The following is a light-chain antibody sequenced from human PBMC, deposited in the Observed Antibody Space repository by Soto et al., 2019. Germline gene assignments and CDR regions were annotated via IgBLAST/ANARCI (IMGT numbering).Light chain of an antibody. CDR3: QQFGSSSWT. J-gene: IGKJ1*01. CDR2: GAS. V-gene: IGKV3-20*01. CDR1: QSVSSSY. Sequence: ESVLTQSPGTLSLSPGEKATLSCRASQSVSSSYLAWYQQKPGQAPRLLIYGASSRATGIPDRFSGSGSGTDFTLTVSRLEPEDFAGYYCQQFGSSSWTFGQGTKVEIK.